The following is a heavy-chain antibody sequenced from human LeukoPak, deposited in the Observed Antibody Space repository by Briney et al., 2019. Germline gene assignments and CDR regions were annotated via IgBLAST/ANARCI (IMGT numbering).Heavy chain of an antibody. D-gene: IGHD2-15*01. CDR1: GYTFTSYG. CDR3: ARGGPDGRYAFDI. CDR2: INPNSGGT. Sequence: ASVKVSCKASGYTFTSYGISWVRQAPGQGLEWMGWINPNSGGTNYAQKFQGRVTMTRDTSISTAYMELSRLRSDDTAVYYCARGGPDGRYAFDIWGQGTMVTVSS. J-gene: IGHJ3*02. V-gene: IGHV1-2*02.